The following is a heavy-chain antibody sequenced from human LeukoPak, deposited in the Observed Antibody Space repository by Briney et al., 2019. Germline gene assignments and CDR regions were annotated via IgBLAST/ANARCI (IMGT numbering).Heavy chain of an antibody. V-gene: IGHV4-4*09. D-gene: IGHD6-19*01. Sequence: SETLSLTCTVSGGSVSSYYWSWIRQPPGQGLEWIGYIYSSESTSYNPSLESRVTMSVDTSKNQFFLKLSSVTAAVTAVYYCARFHSGPSGWYVLWYFDLWGRGTLVTVSS. J-gene: IGHJ2*01. CDR1: GGSVSSYY. CDR2: IYSSEST. CDR3: ARFHSGPSGWYVLWYFDL.